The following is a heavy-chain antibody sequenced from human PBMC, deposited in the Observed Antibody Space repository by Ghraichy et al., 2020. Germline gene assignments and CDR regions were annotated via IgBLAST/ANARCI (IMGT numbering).Heavy chain of an antibody. CDR1: GFTFSNYA. J-gene: IGHJ4*02. Sequence: GALRLSCIGSGFTFSNYAMHWVRQAPGKGLEWVAMIWYDGSKKYYPDSVKGRFTISRDNSKNTLYLQMNSLRAEDTAIYYCARDNGLDYWGLGTLVTVSS. CDR2: IWYDGSKK. CDR3: ARDNGLDY. V-gene: IGHV3-33*01.